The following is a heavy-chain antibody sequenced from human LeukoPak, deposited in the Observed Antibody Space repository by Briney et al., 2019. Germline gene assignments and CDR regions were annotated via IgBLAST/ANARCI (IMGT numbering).Heavy chain of an antibody. J-gene: IGHJ4*02. V-gene: IGHV1-69*05. CDR1: GGTFSSYA. CDR3: ARDSGYYGSGSHLL. CDR2: IIPIVGTA. D-gene: IGHD3-10*01. Sequence: SVKVSCKASGGTFSSYAISWVRQAPGRGLEWRGRIIPIVGTANYAQKLQGRVTITTDESTSTAYMELRSLRSEDTAVYSCARDSGYYGSGSHLLWGQGTLVTVSS.